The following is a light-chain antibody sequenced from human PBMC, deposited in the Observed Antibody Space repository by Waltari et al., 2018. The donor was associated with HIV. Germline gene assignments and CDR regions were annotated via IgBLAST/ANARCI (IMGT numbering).Light chain of an antibody. V-gene: IGKV1-39*01. CDR2: GAS. J-gene: IGKJ4*01. CDR3: LQSDTTPLT. CDR1: QTISTY. Sequence: DIQMTQSPSSLSASVGDRVTITCRASQTISTYLDCYHQKPRKAPKLLIYGASSLQSGVPSRFSGSGSGTDFTLTITSLQPDDSGTYYCLQSDTTPLTFGGGTKVEI.